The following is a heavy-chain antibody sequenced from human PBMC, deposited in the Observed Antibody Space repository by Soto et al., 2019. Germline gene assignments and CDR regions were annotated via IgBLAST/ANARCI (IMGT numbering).Heavy chain of an antibody. CDR1: GGSISSSNW. CDR3: AGVHGSYYLGGFDP. V-gene: IGHV4-4*02. Sequence: QVQLQESGPGLVKPSGTLSLTCAVSGGSISSSNWWSWVRQPPGKGLEWIGEIYHSGSTNYNPSLQRRVTIAGDKSKNQLPLKLRSVTAADTAVYYCAGVHGSYYLGGFDPWGQGSLFTVSS. J-gene: IGHJ5*02. CDR2: IYHSGST. D-gene: IGHD1-26*01.